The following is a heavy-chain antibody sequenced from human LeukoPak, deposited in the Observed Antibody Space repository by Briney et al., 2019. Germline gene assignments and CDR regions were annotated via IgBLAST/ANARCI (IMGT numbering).Heavy chain of an antibody. J-gene: IGHJ4*02. CDR2: IGSGSNT. Sequence: PGGSPRLSCAASGFTFSDYDMHWVRPATGKGLEWVSAIGSGSNTYYTDSVKGRFTISRENAKNSLYLQMNSLRAGDTAVYYCARVAKERVGGVYYFAYWGQGTLVTVSS. CDR1: GFTFSDYD. V-gene: IGHV3-13*01. D-gene: IGHD1-1*01. CDR3: ARVAKERVGGVYYFAY.